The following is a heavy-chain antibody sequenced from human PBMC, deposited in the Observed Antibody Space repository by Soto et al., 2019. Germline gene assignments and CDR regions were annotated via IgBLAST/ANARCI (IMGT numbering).Heavy chain of an antibody. CDR2: IYHSGST. Sequence: QLQLQESGSGLVKPSQTLSLTCAVSGGSISSGGYSWSWIRQPPGKGLEWIGYIYHSGSTYYNPYLKSRVTITVDRSKNPFSLKLTSVTAAVTAVYYCARDSENNGFDIWGQGTMVTVSS. J-gene: IGHJ3*02. CDR1: GGSISSGGYS. V-gene: IGHV4-30-2*01. CDR3: ARDSENNGFDI. D-gene: IGHD1-20*01.